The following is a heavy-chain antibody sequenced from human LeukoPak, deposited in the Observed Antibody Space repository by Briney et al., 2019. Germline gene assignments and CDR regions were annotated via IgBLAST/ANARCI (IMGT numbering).Heavy chain of an antibody. CDR3: ARGAPYKLLWFGESAENWFDP. D-gene: IGHD3-10*01. CDR2: IIPIFGTA. V-gene: IGHV1-69*13. Sequence: ASVKVSCKASGGTFSSYAISWVRQAPGQGLEWMGGIIPIFGTANYAQKFQGRVTITADESTSTAYMELSSLRSEDTAVYYCARGAPYKLLWFGESAENWFDPWGQGTLVTVSS. J-gene: IGHJ5*02. CDR1: GGTFSSYA.